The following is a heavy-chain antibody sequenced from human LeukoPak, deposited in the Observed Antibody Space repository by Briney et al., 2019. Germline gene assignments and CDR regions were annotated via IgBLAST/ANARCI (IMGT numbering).Heavy chain of an antibody. CDR2: ISHTGTSI. J-gene: IGHJ4*02. CDR3: AKEEERFAAWGYFDS. CDR1: GFTVSSNY. V-gene: IGHV3-23*01. Sequence: GGSLRLSCAASGFTVSSNYMTWVRQAPGKGPEWVSIISHTGTSIFYADSVKGRFTISRDNSRNTLFLDMNSLRAEDTALYFCAKEEERFAAWGYFDSWGQGSLVTVSS. D-gene: IGHD3-16*01.